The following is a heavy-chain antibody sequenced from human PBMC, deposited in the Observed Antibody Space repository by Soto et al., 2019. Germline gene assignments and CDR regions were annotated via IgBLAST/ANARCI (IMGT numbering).Heavy chain of an antibody. CDR1: GFTFNIYT. CDR2: ISGDGDRQ. Sequence: QVQLVESGGGVVQPERSLRLSCVASGFTFNIYTKHWLRQAPGEGLEWVAVISGDGDRQYYADSVKGRFTISRDNSKNSLYLQMNRLRVGDTAVYYCARGSVPTDHYDPLGPWGQGTLVTVSS. V-gene: IGHV3-30-3*01. CDR3: ARGSVPTDHYDPLGP. D-gene: IGHD3-22*01. J-gene: IGHJ5*02.